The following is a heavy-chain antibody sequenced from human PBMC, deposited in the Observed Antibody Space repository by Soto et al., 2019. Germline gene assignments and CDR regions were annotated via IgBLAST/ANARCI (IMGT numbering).Heavy chain of an antibody. D-gene: IGHD2-15*01. J-gene: IGHJ6*02. CDR1: GGSISSGDYY. Sequence: PSETLSLTCTVSGGSISSGDYYWSWIRQPPGKGLEWIGYIYYSGSTYYNPSLKSRVTISVDTSKNQFSLKLSSVTAADTAVYYCARVGDLYYGMDVWGQGTTVTVS. CDR3: ARVGDLYYGMDV. V-gene: IGHV4-30-4*01. CDR2: IYYSGST.